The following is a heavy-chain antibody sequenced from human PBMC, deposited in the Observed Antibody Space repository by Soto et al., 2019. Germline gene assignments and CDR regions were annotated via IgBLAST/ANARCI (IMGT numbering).Heavy chain of an antibody. J-gene: IGHJ4*02. CDR3: AKSRGKYSSGPFFDY. CDR2: ISGSGGST. CDR1: VGTDSSSA. Sequence: GGALRRSVAACVGTDSSSAMCWVHQTPRKGLEWVSSISGSGGSTYYADSVKGRFTISRDNSKNTLYLQMNSLRAEDTAVYYCAKSRGKYSSGPFFDYWGQGILVTFS. V-gene: IGHV3-23*01. D-gene: IGHD6-19*01.